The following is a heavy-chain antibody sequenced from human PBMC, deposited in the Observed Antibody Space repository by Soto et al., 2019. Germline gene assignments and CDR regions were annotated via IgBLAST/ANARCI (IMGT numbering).Heavy chain of an antibody. D-gene: IGHD2-8*01. Sequence: ASVKVSCKASGYSFTDYHIHCVRQVPGQGLEWLGRINPKSGGTSTAQKFQGWVTMTTDTPISTASMELTRLTSDNTAIYYCARGDSTDCSNGVCSFFYNHDMDVWGQGTTVTV. CDR2: INPKSGGT. V-gene: IGHV1-2*04. CDR3: ARGDSTDCSNGVCSFFYNHDMDV. J-gene: IGHJ6*02. CDR1: GYSFTDYH.